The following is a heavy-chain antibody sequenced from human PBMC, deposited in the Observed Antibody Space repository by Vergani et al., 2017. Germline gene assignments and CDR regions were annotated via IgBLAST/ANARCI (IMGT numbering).Heavy chain of an antibody. D-gene: IGHD6-19*01. CDR1: GGSISSSSYY. Sequence: QLQLQESGPGLVKPSETLSLTCTVSGGSISSSSYYWGWIRQPPGKGLEWIGSIYYSGSTYYNPSLKSRVTISVDTSKNQFSLKLSSVTAADTAVYYCARRVAVAGLAFFDYWGQGTLVTVSS. J-gene: IGHJ4*02. CDR2: IYYSGST. CDR3: ARRVAVAGLAFFDY. V-gene: IGHV4-39*01.